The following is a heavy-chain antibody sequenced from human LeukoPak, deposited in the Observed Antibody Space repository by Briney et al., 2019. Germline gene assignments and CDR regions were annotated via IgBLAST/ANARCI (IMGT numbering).Heavy chain of an antibody. V-gene: IGHV1-8*03. CDR1: GYTFTNYH. CDR3: ARTTSMTASGYDY. CDR2: INPDTGDK. D-gene: IGHD2-21*02. J-gene: IGHJ4*02. Sequence: ASVKVSCKASGYTFTNYHINWVRQASGQGLEWMTWINPDTGDKGYARKFQDRVTITTDTSISTAYMELSSLSSEDTAVYFCARTTSMTASGYDYWGQGTLATDSS.